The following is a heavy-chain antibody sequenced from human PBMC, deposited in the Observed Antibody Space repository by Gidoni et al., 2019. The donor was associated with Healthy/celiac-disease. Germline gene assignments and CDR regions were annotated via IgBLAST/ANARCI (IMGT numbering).Heavy chain of an antibody. CDR1: GFTFSSYG. D-gene: IGHD6-19*01. Sequence: QVQLVESGGGVVPPGRSLRLSCAASGFTFSSYGMHWVRQAPGKGLEWVAVISYDGSNKYYADSVKGRFTISRDNSKNTLYLQMNSLRAEDTAVYYCAKEAIAVAGWGDYWGQGTLVTVS. CDR3: AKEAIAVAGWGDY. V-gene: IGHV3-30*18. J-gene: IGHJ4*02. CDR2: ISYDGSNK.